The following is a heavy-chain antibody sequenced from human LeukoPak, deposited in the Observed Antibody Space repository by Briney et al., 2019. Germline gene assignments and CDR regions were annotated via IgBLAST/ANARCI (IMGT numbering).Heavy chain of an antibody. V-gene: IGHV1-69*13. Sequence: ASVKVSCKASGGTFSSYAISWVRQAPGQGLEWMGEIIPIFGTANYAQKFQGRVTITADESTSTAYMELSSLRSEDTAVYYCARDLDYDYYGPGGAFDIWGQGTMVTVSS. J-gene: IGHJ3*02. CDR3: ARDLDYDYYGPGGAFDI. CDR1: GGTFSSYA. D-gene: IGHD3-10*01. CDR2: IIPIFGTA.